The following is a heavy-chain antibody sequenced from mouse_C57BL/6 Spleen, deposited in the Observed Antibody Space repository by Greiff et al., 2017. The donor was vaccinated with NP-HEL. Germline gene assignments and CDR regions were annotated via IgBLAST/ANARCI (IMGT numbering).Heavy chain of an antibody. J-gene: IGHJ2*01. CDR2: INPSSGYT. CDR3: ARYSYYFDY. V-gene: IGHV1-7*01. CDR1: GYTFTSYW. Sequence: VQLQQSGAELAKPGASVKLSCKASGYTFTSYWMHWVKQRPGQGLEWIGYINPSSGYTKYNQKFKDEATLTADKSSSTAYMQLSSLTYEDSAVYYCARYSYYFDYWGQGTTLTVSS.